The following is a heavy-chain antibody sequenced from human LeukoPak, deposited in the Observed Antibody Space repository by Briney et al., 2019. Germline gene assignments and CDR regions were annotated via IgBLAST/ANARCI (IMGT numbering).Heavy chain of an antibody. D-gene: IGHD6-19*01. CDR1: GYTFTSYY. V-gene: IGHV1-46*01. J-gene: IGHJ4*02. CDR3: ARSGSGWSGGLY. CDR2: SNPSGGST. Sequence: ASVKVSCKASGYTFTSYYMHWVRQAPGQGLEWMGISNPSGGSTSYAQKFQGRVTMTRDTSTRTVYMELSSLRSEDTAVYYCARSGSGWSGGLYWGQGTLVTVSS.